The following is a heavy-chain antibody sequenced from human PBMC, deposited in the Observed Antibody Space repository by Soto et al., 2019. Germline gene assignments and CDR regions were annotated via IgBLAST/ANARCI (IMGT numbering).Heavy chain of an antibody. V-gene: IGHV5-51*01. CDR3: ARQTIAVAGRYYYYGMDV. CDR2: IYPGDSDT. CDR1: GYSFTSYW. Sequence: GESKKISCKGSGYSFTSYWIGWVRQKTGKGLEWMGIIYPGDSDTRYSPSFQGQVTISADKSISTAYLQWSSLKASDTAMYYCARQTIAVAGRYYYYGMDVWGQGTTVTVSS. D-gene: IGHD6-19*01. J-gene: IGHJ6*02.